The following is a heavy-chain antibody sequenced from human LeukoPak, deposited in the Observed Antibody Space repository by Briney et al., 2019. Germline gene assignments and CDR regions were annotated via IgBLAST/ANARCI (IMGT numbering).Heavy chain of an antibody. CDR3: ASRGRYYYYYGMDV. CDR2: IYYSGST. Sequence: SETLSLTCIVSGGSISSSSYYWGWIRQPPGKGLEWIGSIYYSGSTYYNPSLKSRVTISVDTSKNQFSLKLSSVTAADTAVYYCASRGRYYYYYGMDVWGQGTTVTVSS. D-gene: IGHD5-24*01. V-gene: IGHV4-39*01. J-gene: IGHJ6*02. CDR1: GGSISSSSYY.